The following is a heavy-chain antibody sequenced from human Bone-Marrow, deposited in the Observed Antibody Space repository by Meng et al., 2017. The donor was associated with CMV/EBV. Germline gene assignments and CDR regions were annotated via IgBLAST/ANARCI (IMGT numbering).Heavy chain of an antibody. D-gene: IGHD3-10*01. CDR3: ARGITMVRGAFDY. CDR2: IIPIFGTA. CDR1: GGTFSSYT. V-gene: IGHV1-69*05. J-gene: IGHJ4*02. Sequence: SVKVSCKASGGTFSSYTISWVRQAPGQGLEWMGGIIPIFGTANYAQKFQGRVTITTDESTSTAYMELRSLRSDDTAVYYCARGITMVRGAFDYWGQGTLVTVSS.